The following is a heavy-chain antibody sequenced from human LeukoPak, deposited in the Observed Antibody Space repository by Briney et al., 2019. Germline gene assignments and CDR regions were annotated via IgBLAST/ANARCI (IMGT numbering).Heavy chain of an antibody. V-gene: IGHV4-59*12. Sequence: SETLSLTCTVSGGSIISYYWSWIRQPPGKGLEWIGYIYYSGSTNYNPSLKSRVTISVDTSKNQFSLKLSSVTAADTAVYYCARAVPWADSSGYYLDYWGQGTLVTVSS. J-gene: IGHJ4*02. CDR1: GGSIISYY. CDR3: ARAVPWADSSGYYLDY. CDR2: IYYSGST. D-gene: IGHD3-22*01.